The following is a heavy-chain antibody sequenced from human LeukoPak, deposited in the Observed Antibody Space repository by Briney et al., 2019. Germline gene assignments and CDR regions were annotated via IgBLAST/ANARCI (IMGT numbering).Heavy chain of an antibody. Sequence: ASVKVSCKASGGTLTNYAIGWVRQAPGQGLELMGRIIPMFGTTNYAQKFQGRVTITTDESTSTVYMELSSLTSEDTAVYYCATGGDSSSWSPFGYWGQGTLVTVSS. CDR1: GGTLTNYA. D-gene: IGHD6-13*01. V-gene: IGHV1-69*05. CDR3: ATGGDSSSWSPFGY. CDR2: IIPMFGTT. J-gene: IGHJ4*02.